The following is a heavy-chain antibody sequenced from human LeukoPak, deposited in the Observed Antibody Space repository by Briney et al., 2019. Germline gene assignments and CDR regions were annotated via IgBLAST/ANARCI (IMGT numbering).Heavy chain of an antibody. CDR1: GFVFSIYT. CDR2: ISGSGNGFSI. J-gene: IGHJ4*02. D-gene: IGHD3-16*01. CDR3: VKDFGRVRGTPDS. Sequence: GGSLRLSCSASGFVFSIYTMYWVRQTPGEGPEYVSTISGSGNGFSIYYADSVKGRFTISRDDSKSILYLQMNGLRSEDTAVYYCVKDFGRVRGTPDSWGQGTLVTVSS. V-gene: IGHV3-64D*06.